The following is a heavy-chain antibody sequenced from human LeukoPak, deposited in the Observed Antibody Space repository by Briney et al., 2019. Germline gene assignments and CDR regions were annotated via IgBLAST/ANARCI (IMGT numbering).Heavy chain of an antibody. Sequence: ASVKVSCKVSGYTLTELSMHWVRQAPGKGLEWMGGFDPEDGETIYAQKFQGRVTMTEDTSTDTAYMELSSLRSEDTAVYYCATAHSSGWNIEYFQHWGQGTLVTVSS. CDR3: ATAHSSGWNIEYFQH. D-gene: IGHD6-19*01. V-gene: IGHV1-24*01. CDR2: FDPEDGET. J-gene: IGHJ1*01. CDR1: GYTLTELS.